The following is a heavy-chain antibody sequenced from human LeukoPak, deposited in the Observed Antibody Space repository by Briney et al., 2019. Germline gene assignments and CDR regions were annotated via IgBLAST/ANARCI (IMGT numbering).Heavy chain of an antibody. D-gene: IGHD5-18*01. CDR3: AREGRVDSAVVLFDY. Sequence: GASVKLSCTASGYTFTSYYMNWVRQAPGQGLEWMGWINPNSGGTNYAQTFQGRFTMTRDTSISTAYMELRRLRSDDTAVYYCAREGRVDSAVVLFDYWGQGTLVTVSS. J-gene: IGHJ4*02. CDR2: INPNSGGT. V-gene: IGHV1-2*02. CDR1: GYTFTSYY.